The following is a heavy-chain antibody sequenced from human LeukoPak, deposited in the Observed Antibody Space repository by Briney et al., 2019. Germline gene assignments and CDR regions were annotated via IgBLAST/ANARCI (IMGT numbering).Heavy chain of an antibody. J-gene: IGHJ4*02. CDR3: ASFKYYYDNSGYYRFDY. CDR2: ISHSGST. CDR1: GGSVSSASYY. V-gene: IGHV4-61*01. D-gene: IGHD3-22*01. Sequence: SSETLSLTCTVSGGSVSSASYYWSWIRQPPGKGLEWIGYISHSGSTNYNPSLKSRVTISVDTSKNQFSLKLSSVTAADTAVFYCASFKYYYDNSGYYRFDYWGRGTLVTVSS.